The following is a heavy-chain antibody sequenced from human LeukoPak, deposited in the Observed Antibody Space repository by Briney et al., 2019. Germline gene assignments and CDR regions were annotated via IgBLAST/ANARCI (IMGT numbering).Heavy chain of an antibody. J-gene: IGHJ4*02. CDR3: AREDSSMVLSLDY. CDR1: AFTFSRDD. V-gene: IGHV3-23*01. D-gene: IGHD5-18*01. Sequence: GGSLRLSCAASAFTFSRDDMAWVRQPPGKRPEWISSISGNGAGTHYIDSVRGRFIISRDNSKDTVYLQMNSLRAEDTAIYYCAREDSSMVLSLDYWGQGTLVTVSS. CDR2: ISGNGAGT.